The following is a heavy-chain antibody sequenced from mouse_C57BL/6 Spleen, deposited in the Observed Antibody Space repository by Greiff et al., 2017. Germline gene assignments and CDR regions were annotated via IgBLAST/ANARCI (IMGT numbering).Heavy chain of an antibody. CDR2: ISNGGGST. CDR1: GFTFSDYY. V-gene: IGHV5-12*01. Sequence: DVMLVESGGGLVQPGGSLKLSCAASGFTFSDYYMYWVRQTPEKRLEWVAYISNGGGSTYYPDTVKGRFTISRDTAKNTLYLQMSRLKSEDTAMYYCARPMVTTDWYFDVWGTGTTVTVSS. CDR3: ARPMVTTDWYFDV. J-gene: IGHJ1*03. D-gene: IGHD2-2*01.